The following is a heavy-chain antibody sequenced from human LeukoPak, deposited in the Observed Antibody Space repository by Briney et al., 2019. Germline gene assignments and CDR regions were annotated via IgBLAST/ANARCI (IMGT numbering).Heavy chain of an antibody. CDR3: ASSRNYYDSSGYYYVGDY. J-gene: IGHJ4*02. V-gene: IGHV1-69*13. Sequence: SVKVSCKASGYTFTDYYMYWVRQAPGQGLEWMGGIIPIFGTANYAQKFQGRVTITADESTSTAYMELSSLRSEDTAVYYCASSRNYYDSSGYYYVGDYWGQGTLVTVSS. CDR2: IIPIFGTA. D-gene: IGHD3-22*01. CDR1: GYTFTDYY.